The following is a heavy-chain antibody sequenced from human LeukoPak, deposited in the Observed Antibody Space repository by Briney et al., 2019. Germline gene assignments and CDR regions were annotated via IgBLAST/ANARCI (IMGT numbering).Heavy chain of an antibody. J-gene: IGHJ4*02. CDR3: ARARTTVVTPNDY. D-gene: IGHD4-23*01. Sequence: ASVKVSCKVSGYTLTELSMHWVRQAPGKGLEWMGGFDPEDGETIYAQKFQGRVTMTEDTSTSTAYMELRSLRSDDTAVYYCARARTTVVTPNDYWGQGTLVTVSS. CDR2: FDPEDGET. V-gene: IGHV1-24*01. CDR1: GYTLTELS.